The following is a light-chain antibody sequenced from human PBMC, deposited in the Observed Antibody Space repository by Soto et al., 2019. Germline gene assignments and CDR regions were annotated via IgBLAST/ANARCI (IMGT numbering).Light chain of an antibody. CDR2: RAF. V-gene: IGKV3-11*01. Sequence: EIVLTQSPATLSLSPGERATLSCRASQGIGSSLACYQQKPGQAPRLLIFRAFDRPTAIPDRFSGSGFGTDFTLTISSLEPEDFAVYYCQQSYTGATFGHGTQVDVK. CDR3: QQSYTGAT. J-gene: IGKJ3*01. CDR1: QGIGSS.